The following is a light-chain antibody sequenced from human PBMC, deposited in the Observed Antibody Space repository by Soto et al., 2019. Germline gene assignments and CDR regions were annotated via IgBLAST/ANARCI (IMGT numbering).Light chain of an antibody. Sequence: EIVLTQSPATLSLSPGERATLSCGASQSINSNYLAWYQQKPGLAPRLVIYDTSRRAPGIPDRLTGSGSGTDFTLPISRLEPEDSAIYYCQQYDSSPTFGQGTRLEIK. CDR2: DTS. CDR3: QQYDSSPT. CDR1: QSINSNY. J-gene: IGKJ5*01. V-gene: IGKV3D-20*01.